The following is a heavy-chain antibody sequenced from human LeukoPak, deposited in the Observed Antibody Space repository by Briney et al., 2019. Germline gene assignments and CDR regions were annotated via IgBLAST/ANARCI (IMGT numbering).Heavy chain of an antibody. CDR3: AKWDSWIDY. J-gene: IGHJ4*02. CDR1: GFTFSSYG. CDR2: ISYDGSTK. V-gene: IGHV3-30*18. Sequence: GGSLRLFRAASGFTFSSYGMHWVRQAPGKGLEWVAVISYDGSTKYYADSVKGRFTISRDNSKNTLYLQMNSLRAEDTAVYYCAKWDSWIDYWGQGTLVTVSS. D-gene: IGHD1-26*01.